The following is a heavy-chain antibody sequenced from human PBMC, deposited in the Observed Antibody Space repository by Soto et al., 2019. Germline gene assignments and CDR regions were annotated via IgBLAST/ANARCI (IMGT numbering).Heavy chain of an antibody. J-gene: IGHJ3*02. V-gene: IGHV3-23*01. CDR3: ANPYYDSSGYWAMAFDI. D-gene: IGHD3-22*01. Sequence: GGSLRLSCAASGFTFSSYAMSWVRQAPGKGLEWVSAISGSGGSTYYADSVKGRFTISRDNSKNTLYLQMNSLRAEDTAVYYCANPYYDSSGYWAMAFDIWGQGTMVTV. CDR2: ISGSGGST. CDR1: GFTFSSYA.